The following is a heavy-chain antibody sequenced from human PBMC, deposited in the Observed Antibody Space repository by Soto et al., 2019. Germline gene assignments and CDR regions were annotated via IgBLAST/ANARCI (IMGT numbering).Heavy chain of an antibody. CDR3: ASNAHYYDSSGYYYAAVGD. Sequence: ASVTASCTASVYTFTIYGISWVRPAPGQGLEWMGGIIPIFGTANYAQKFQGRVTITADESTSTAYMELSSLRSEDTAVYYCASNAHYYDSSGYYYAAVGDWGQVTLVTVS. J-gene: IGHJ4*02. D-gene: IGHD3-22*01. V-gene: IGHV1-69*13. CDR2: IIPIFGTA. CDR1: VYTFTIYG.